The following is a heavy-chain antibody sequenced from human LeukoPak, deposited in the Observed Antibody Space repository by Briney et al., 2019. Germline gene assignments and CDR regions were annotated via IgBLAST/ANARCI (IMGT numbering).Heavy chain of an antibody. V-gene: IGHV4-59*08. J-gene: IGHJ4*02. Sequence: SETLSLTCTVSGGSISSYYWSWIRQPPGKGLEWIGDIYYSGRTNYNPSLKSRVTISVDTSKNQFSLKLSSVTAADTAVYYCARHSHGSSEYWGQGTLVTVSS. CDR3: ARHSHGSSEY. CDR1: GGSISSYY. D-gene: IGHD3-10*01. CDR2: IYYSGRT.